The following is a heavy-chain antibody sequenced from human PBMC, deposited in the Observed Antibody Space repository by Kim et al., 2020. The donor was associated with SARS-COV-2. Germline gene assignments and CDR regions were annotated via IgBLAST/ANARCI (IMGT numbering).Heavy chain of an antibody. J-gene: IGHJ4*02. CDR1: GFTFSDQY. Sequence: GGSLRLSCAASGFTFSDQYMSWIRQAPGKGLEWVSDISSSSRYINYADSVKGRFTISRDNAKNSLYLQMNSLRAEDTAVYYCARRLMVRGFIFFDYWGQGTLVTVSS. D-gene: IGHD3-10*01. CDR3: ARRLMVRGFIFFDY. CDR2: ISSSSRYI. V-gene: IGHV3-11*03.